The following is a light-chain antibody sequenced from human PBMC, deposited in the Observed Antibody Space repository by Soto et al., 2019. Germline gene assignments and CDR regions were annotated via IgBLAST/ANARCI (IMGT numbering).Light chain of an antibody. J-gene: IGLJ1*01. CDR3: GSWDSSVSAYV. Sequence: QSVLTQPPSVSAAPGQKVNISCSGSSSNIGCNSVSWYQQLPGTAPKLLIYDDNKRPSGIPDRFSGSKSGTSATLGITGFQTGDEADYYCGSWDSSVSAYVFGTGTKVTVL. CDR2: DDN. V-gene: IGLV1-51*01. CDR1: SSNIGCNS.